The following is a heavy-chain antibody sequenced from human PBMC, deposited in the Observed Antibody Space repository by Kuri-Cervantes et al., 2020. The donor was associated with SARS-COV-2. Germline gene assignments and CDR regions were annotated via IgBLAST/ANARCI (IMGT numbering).Heavy chain of an antibody. CDR3: ARSIKQWLLYWFFSL. CDR2: ISYDGSDK. D-gene: IGHD6-19*01. CDR1: GFTFSSYA. Sequence: GESLKISCAASGFTFSSYAMHWVRQAPGEGLEWVAVISYDGSDKYYADSVKGRFTISRDNSKNTLYLQMNTLRAEDTAVYYCARSIKQWLLYWFFSLWGRGTLVTVSS. J-gene: IGHJ2*01. V-gene: IGHV3-30*01.